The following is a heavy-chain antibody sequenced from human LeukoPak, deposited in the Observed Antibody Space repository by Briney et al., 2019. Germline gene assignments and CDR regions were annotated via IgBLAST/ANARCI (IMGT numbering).Heavy chain of an antibody. Sequence: SETLSLTCTVSGGSISSYYWSWIRQPAGKGLEWIGRIYTSGSTNYNPSLKSRVTMSVDTSKNQFSLKLSSVTAADTAVYYCARETGAPYYNILTGYWGYCYYGMDVWGQGTTVTVSS. CDR3: ARETGAPYYNILTGYWGYCYYGMDV. J-gene: IGHJ6*02. D-gene: IGHD3-9*01. V-gene: IGHV4-4*07. CDR1: GGSISSYY. CDR2: IYTSGST.